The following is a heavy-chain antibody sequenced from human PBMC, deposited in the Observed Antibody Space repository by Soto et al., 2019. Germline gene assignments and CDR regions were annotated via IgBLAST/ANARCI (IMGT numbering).Heavy chain of an antibody. CDR1: GGTFSSYA. V-gene: IGHV1-69*12. J-gene: IGHJ6*02. CDR3: ASVDTAMVYYYYGMGV. Sequence: QVQLVQSGAEVKKPGSSVKVSCKASGGTFSSYAISWVRQAPGQGLEWMGGIIPIFGTANYAQKFQGRVTFSADESTSTAYMELSSLRSEDTAVYYCASVDTAMVYYYYGMGVWGQGTTVTVSS. CDR2: IIPIFGTA. D-gene: IGHD5-18*01.